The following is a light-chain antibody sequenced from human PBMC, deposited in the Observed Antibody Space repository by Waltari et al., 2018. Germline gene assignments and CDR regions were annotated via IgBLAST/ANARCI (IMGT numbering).Light chain of an antibody. Sequence: QLLVTQSPSASASLVASVKLTCTLSSGHTSYAIAWHQYQSETGPRFLNSVNSDGEHPKGDGIPDRFSGSTSGAERYLTIYSLQSEDEADYYCQTWDTNIVVFGGGTKVTVL. CDR1: SGHTSYA. V-gene: IGLV4-69*01. J-gene: IGLJ2*01. CDR2: VNSDGEH. CDR3: QTWDTNIVV.